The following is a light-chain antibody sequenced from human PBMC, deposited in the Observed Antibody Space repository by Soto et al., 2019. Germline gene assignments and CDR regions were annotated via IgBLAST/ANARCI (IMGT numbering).Light chain of an antibody. CDR2: DAS. CDR3: QQRSNWPPTWT. Sequence: EIVLTQSPATLSLSPGERATLSCRASQSVSSYLAWYQHKPGQAPRLLIYDASKRATGIPARFSRSGSGTDFTLTISSLEPEDFAVYYCQQRSNWPPTWTFGQGTRVEIK. CDR1: QSVSSY. J-gene: IGKJ1*01. V-gene: IGKV3-11*01.